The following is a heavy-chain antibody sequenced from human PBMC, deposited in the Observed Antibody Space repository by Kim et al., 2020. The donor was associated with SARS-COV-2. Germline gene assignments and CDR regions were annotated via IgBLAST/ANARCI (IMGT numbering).Heavy chain of an antibody. CDR1: GFTFNSFA. CDR3: AKASGSGSYIDTMDV. V-gene: IGHV3-23*01. Sequence: GGSLRLSCAASGFTFNSFAMNWVRQAPGKGLEWVSAVSKSGDSTYYEDSVKGRFNISRDNSKNTLYLQMNSLRAEDTAVYYCAKASGSGSYIDTMDVWGQGTAVTVSS. D-gene: IGHD3-10*01. J-gene: IGHJ6*02. CDR2: VSKSGDST.